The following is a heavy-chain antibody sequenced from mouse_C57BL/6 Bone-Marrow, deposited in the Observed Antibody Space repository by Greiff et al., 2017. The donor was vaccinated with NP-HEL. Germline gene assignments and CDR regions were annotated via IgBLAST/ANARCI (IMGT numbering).Heavy chain of an antibody. CDR1: GYTFTDYE. CDR3: KSNSCAMDY. D-gene: IGHD1-3*01. CDR2: IDPETGGT. J-gene: IGHJ4*01. Sequence: QVQLKESGAELVRPGASVTLSCKASGYTFTDYEMHWVKQTPVHGLEWIGAIDPETGGTAYNQKFKGKAILTADKSSSTAYMELRSLTSEDSAVYYCKSNSCAMDYWGQGTSVTVSS. V-gene: IGHV1-15*01.